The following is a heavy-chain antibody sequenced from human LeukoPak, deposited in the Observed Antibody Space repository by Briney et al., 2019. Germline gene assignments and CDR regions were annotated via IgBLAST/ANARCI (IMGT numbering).Heavy chain of an antibody. CDR1: GFTFSSYS. Sequence: GGSLRLSCAASGFTFSSYSMNWVRQAPGKGLEWVSYISSSSSTIYYADSVKGRFTISRDNAKNSLYLQMNSLRAEDTAVYYCARIVSPLHPYYYYYMDVWGKGTTVTVSS. CDR2: ISSSSSTI. CDR3: ARIVSPLHPYYYYYMDV. V-gene: IGHV3-48*04. D-gene: IGHD3-16*02. J-gene: IGHJ6*03.